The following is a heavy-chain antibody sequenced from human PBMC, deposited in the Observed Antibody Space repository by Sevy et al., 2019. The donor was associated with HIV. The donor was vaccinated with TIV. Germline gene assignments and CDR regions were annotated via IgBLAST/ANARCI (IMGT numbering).Heavy chain of an antibody. Sequence: GGSLRLSCAASGFTFSSYAMSWVRQAPGNGLEWVSAISGSGGSTYYADSVKGRFTISRDNSKNTLYLQMNSLRAEDTAVYYCAKREDPATVTTPYFDYWGQGTLVTVSS. V-gene: IGHV3-23*01. CDR2: ISGSGGST. J-gene: IGHJ4*02. D-gene: IGHD4-4*01. CDR1: GFTFSSYA. CDR3: AKREDPATVTTPYFDY.